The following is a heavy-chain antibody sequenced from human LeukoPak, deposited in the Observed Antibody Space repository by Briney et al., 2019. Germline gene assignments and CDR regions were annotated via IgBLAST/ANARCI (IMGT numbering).Heavy chain of an antibody. CDR2: ISSSGSTI. Sequence: GGSLRLSCAASGFTFSSYAMSWVRQAPGKGLEWVSYISSSGSTIYYADSVKGRFTISRDNAKNSLYLQMNSLRAEDTAVYYCARAPGQFLEWLSPFDYWGQGTLVTVSS. J-gene: IGHJ4*02. V-gene: IGHV3-48*04. CDR1: GFTFSSYA. CDR3: ARAPGQFLEWLSPFDY. D-gene: IGHD3-3*01.